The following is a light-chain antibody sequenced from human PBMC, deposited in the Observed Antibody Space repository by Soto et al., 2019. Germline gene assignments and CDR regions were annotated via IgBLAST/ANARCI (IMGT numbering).Light chain of an antibody. CDR2: WAS. J-gene: IGKJ2*03. CDR3: QQYYALPYS. V-gene: IGKV4-1*01. CDR1: RSVLYSPDNRCY. Sequence: DIVVTQSPDSLAVSLGERATITCKSSRSVLYSPDNRCYLVLYHKKPGQPPKLLIYWASTRESVFPDRFSGSGSGTDFTFTINCLQAEDVAVYYCQQYYALPYSFGHGTKLEIK.